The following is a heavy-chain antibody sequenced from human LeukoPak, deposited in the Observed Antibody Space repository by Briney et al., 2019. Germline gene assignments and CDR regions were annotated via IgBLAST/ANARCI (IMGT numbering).Heavy chain of an antibody. CDR1: GGSISSSSYS. J-gene: IGHJ3*02. D-gene: IGHD6-19*01. V-gene: IGHV4-61*05. Sequence: SETLSLTCTVSGGSISSSSYSWGWIRQPPGKGLEWIGYIYYSGSTNYNPSLKSRVTISVDTSKNQFSLKLSSVTAADTAVYYCARMKYSSGWYSEMNAFDIWGQGTMVTVSS. CDR2: IYYSGST. CDR3: ARMKYSSGWYSEMNAFDI.